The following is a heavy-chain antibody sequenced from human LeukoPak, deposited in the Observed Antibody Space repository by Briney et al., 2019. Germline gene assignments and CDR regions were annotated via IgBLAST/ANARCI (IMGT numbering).Heavy chain of an antibody. CDR1: GFPFINFW. J-gene: IGHJ4*02. V-gene: IGHV3-7*04. CDR2: INQNGGEK. Sequence: RGALLLSCATSGFPFINFWMDGARQPPGKGREWVANINQNGGEKYYADSVKGRFTISRDNAKNSLYLQMNSLRVEDTAVYYCTRALDYWGQGTLVTVSS. CDR3: TRALDY.